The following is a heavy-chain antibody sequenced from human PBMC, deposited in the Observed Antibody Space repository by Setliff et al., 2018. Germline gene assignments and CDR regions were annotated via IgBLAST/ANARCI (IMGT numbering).Heavy chain of an antibody. CDR1: GGSISSSSYY. CDR3: ASFAGSSWVDY. CDR2: IYYSGST. D-gene: IGHD6-13*01. J-gene: IGHJ4*02. Sequence: ETLSLTCTVSGGSISSSSYYWGWIRQPPGKGLEWIGSIYYSGSTYYNPSLKSRVAISVDTSKNQFSLKLSSVTAADTAVYYCASFAGSSWVDYWGQGTLVTVSS. V-gene: IGHV4-39*01.